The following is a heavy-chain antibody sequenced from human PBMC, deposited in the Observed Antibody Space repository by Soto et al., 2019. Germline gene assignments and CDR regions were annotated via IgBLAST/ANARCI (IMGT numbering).Heavy chain of an antibody. CDR2: INPNSGGT. CDR1: GYTFTGYY. V-gene: IGHV1-2*02. Sequence: QVQLVQSGAEVKKPGASVKVSCKASGYTFTGYYMHWVRKAPGQGLEWMGWINPNSGGTNYAQKFEGRVTITRDTFISTAYMELSRQRSDDTSVYYCARCHALRYFDWVPTSACDYWGQVNLVTVSS. D-gene: IGHD3-9*01. J-gene: IGHJ4*02. CDR3: ARCHALRYFDWVPTSACDY.